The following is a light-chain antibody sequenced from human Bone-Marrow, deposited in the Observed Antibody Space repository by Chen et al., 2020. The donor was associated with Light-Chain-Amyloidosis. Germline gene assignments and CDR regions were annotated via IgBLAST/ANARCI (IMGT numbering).Light chain of an antibody. CDR3: SSFTSSSSYV. J-gene: IGLJ1*01. Sequence: QSALTQPSSVSGAPGQSITIYCTGTSDNVGTYNYVSWYQQHPGKAPRVMISAVSIRPSGVSNRFSGSKSGNTASLTISGLQAEDEADYYCSSFTSSSSYVFGPGTKVTVL. CDR1: SDNVGTYNY. CDR2: AVS. V-gene: IGLV2-14*01.